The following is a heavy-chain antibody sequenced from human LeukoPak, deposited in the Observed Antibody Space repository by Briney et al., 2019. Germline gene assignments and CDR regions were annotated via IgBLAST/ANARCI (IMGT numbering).Heavy chain of an antibody. CDR3: ARDLSGYCFGFGGDL. CDR2: MYSVGST. J-gene: IGHJ4*02. D-gene: IGHD6-13*01. V-gene: IGHV3-66*01. CDR1: GFTISANF. Sequence: PGGSLRLSCAASGFTISANFMSWVRQAPGKGLEWVSVMYSVGSTFYADSVKGRFTISRDAYKNTLVLQMDSLRVDDTAVYYCARDLSGYCFGFGGDLWGQGTLVTVSS.